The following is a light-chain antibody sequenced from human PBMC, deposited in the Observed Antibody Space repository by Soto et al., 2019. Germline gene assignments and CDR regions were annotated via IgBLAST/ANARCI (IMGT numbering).Light chain of an antibody. CDR3: QQSYSTPHT. J-gene: IGKJ1*01. CDR2: AAS. V-gene: IGKV4-1*01. Sequence: DIVMTQSPDSPAVSLGERATINCKSNQSVLYSSNNKNYLAWYQQKPGKAPKLLIYAASSLQSGVPSRFCGSGSGTDFTLTISSLQPEDFATYYCQQSYSTPHTFGQGTKVDIK. CDR1: QSVLYSSNNKNY.